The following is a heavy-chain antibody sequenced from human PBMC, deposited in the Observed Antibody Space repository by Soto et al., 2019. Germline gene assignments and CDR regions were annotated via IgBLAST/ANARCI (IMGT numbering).Heavy chain of an antibody. V-gene: IGHV4-34*01. J-gene: IGHJ4*02. Sequence: TLSLTCAVYGGSFSGYYWSWIRQPPGKGLEWIGEINHSGSTNYNPSLKSRVTISVDTSKNQFSLKLSSVTAADTAVYYCARGRYNWNYWGQGTLVTVSS. CDR3: ARGRYNWNY. D-gene: IGHD1-20*01. CDR2: INHSGST. CDR1: GGSFSGYY.